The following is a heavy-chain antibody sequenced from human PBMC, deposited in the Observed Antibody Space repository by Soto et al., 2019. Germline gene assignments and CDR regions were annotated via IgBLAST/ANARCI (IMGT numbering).Heavy chain of an antibody. V-gene: IGHV4-39*01. CDR2: IYYSGST. CDR1: GGSISSSSYY. D-gene: IGHD3-9*01. Sequence: TSETPSLTCTVSGGSISSSSYYWGWIRQPPGKGLEWIGSIYYSGSTYYNPSLKSRVTISVDTSKNQFSLKLSSVTAADTAVYYCARHPRYFDWLLDYYYYGMDVWGQGTTVTVS. CDR3: ARHPRYFDWLLDYYYYGMDV. J-gene: IGHJ6*02.